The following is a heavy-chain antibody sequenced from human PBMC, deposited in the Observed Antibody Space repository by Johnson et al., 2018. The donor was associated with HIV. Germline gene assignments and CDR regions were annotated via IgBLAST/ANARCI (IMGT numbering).Heavy chain of an antibody. Sequence: QVQLVESGGGVVQPGRSLRLSCAASGFTFSSYAMHWVRQAPGKGLEWVAVISYDGSNKYYADSVKGRFTISRDNSKNTLYLQMNSLRAEDTAVYYCAGDGNYYGLSGAFDIWGQGTMVTVSS. D-gene: IGHD3-10*01. CDR1: GFTFSSYA. CDR3: AGDGNYYGLSGAFDI. CDR2: ISYDGSNK. J-gene: IGHJ3*02. V-gene: IGHV3-30-3*01.